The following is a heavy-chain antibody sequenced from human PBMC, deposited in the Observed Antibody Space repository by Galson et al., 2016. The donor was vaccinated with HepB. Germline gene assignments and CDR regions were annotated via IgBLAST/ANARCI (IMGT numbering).Heavy chain of an antibody. V-gene: IGHV2-5*02. CDR2: IYWDDNK. D-gene: IGHD1-26*01. Sequence: LVKPTQTLTLTCTFSGFSVSTSGVGVGWIRQSPGKALEWLALIYWDDNKRYSPSLKTRLSITKDTSKNQVVLTMTNMDPVDTATYYCAHSRVGATGDYYYGLDVWGQGTKVTVSS. J-gene: IGHJ6*02. CDR3: AHSRVGATGDYYYGLDV. CDR1: GFSVSTSGVG.